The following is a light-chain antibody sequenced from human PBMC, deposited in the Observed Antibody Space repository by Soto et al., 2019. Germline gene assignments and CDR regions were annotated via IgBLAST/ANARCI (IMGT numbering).Light chain of an antibody. J-gene: IGKJ1*01. CDR1: QTVERW. Sequence: DIQMTQSPSTLPASVGDRVTISCRASQTVERWLAWYQQKPGKAPKLLISDVSSLERGVPSRFSGSGSATAFTLTISGLQSDDFATYDYQQYKDSVWTFGQGTKV. CDR2: DVS. CDR3: QQYKDSVWT. V-gene: IGKV1-5*01.